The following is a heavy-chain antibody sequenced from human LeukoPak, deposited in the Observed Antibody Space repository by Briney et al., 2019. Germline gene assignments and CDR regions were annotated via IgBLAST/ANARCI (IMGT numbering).Heavy chain of an antibody. CDR2: INPSGGTT. Sequence: GSVKVSCKASGYIFTSYSMHWVRRAPGQGLAWMGIINPSGGTTNYAQKFQGRVTMTRDTSTSTVYMDLSSLRSEDTAVYYCARDGGHHRFGYWGQGTLVTVSS. CDR3: ARDGGHHRFGY. J-gene: IGHJ4*02. D-gene: IGHD3-16*02. V-gene: IGHV1-46*01. CDR1: GYIFTSYS.